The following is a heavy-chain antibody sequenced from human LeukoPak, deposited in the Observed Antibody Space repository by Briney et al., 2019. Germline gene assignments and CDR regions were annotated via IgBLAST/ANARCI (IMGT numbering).Heavy chain of an antibody. CDR2: IRQDGDTK. CDR1: GFPFNAYW. Sequence: PGGSLRLSCAASGFPFNAYWMTWVRQAPGKGLEWVANIRQDGDTKYYVDSVKGRFTISRDNAMNSLYLQMNSLRAEDTAIYYCARSPPYGTTWYGRSDFWGQGTLVTVPS. J-gene: IGHJ4*02. V-gene: IGHV3-7*03. CDR3: ARSPPYGTTWYGRSDF. D-gene: IGHD6-13*01.